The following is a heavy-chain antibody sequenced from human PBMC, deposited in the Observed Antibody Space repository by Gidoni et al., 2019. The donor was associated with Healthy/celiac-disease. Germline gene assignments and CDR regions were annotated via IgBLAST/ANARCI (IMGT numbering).Heavy chain of an antibody. CDR3: ARGQVLGYQNY. D-gene: IGHD2-15*01. J-gene: IGHJ4*02. V-gene: IGHV1-3*01. Sequence: QVQLVQSGAEVKKHGASVKVSCKASGYTLPSYAMHWVRQAPGQRLEWMGWINAGNGNTKYSQKFQGRVTITRYTSASTAYMELSSLRSEDTAVYYCARGQVLGYQNYWGQGTLVTVSS. CDR2: INAGNGNT. CDR1: GYTLPSYA.